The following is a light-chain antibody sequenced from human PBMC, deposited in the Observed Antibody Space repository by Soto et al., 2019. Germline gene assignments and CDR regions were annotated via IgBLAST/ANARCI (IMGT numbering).Light chain of an antibody. Sequence: VMTQSPDSLAGSLGEGATINCKSSQSILFNFNDKNHLAWYQQKPGQSPKLIIYWASIRESGVPDRFSGSGSGTNFTLTISSLQAEDVAVYYCQQYYSLPRTFGQGTKVEIK. CDR1: QSILFNFNDKNH. CDR3: QQYYSLPRT. J-gene: IGKJ1*01. CDR2: WAS. V-gene: IGKV4-1*01.